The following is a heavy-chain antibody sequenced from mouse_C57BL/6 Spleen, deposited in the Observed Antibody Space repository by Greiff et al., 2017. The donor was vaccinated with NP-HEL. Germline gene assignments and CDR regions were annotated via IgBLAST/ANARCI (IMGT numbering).Heavy chain of an antibody. CDR1: GYTFTDYY. CDR2: INPNNGGT. J-gene: IGHJ2*01. D-gene: IGHD1-1*01. CDR3: AMQYYGSSYPIDY. Sequence: EVQLQQSGPELVKPGASVKISCKASGYTFTDYYMNWVKQSHGKSLEWIGDINPNNGGTSYNQKFKGKATLTVDNSSSTAYMERRSLASEDSAVYDCAMQYYGSSYPIDYWGQGTTLTVSA. V-gene: IGHV1-26*01.